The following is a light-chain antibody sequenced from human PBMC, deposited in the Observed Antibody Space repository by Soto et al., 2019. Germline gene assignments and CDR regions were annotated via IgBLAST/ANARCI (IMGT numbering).Light chain of an antibody. CDR3: QQYKDWRT. Sequence: IVMTQSPATLSVSPGERATLSCRASQTIDNKLAWYQQRPGQAPRLLIYVASIRATGIPARFSGSGSGTEFTLTISGLQSEEFGVYYCQQYKDWRTFGQGTNVDIK. CDR1: QTIDNK. V-gene: IGKV3-15*01. J-gene: IGKJ1*01. CDR2: VAS.